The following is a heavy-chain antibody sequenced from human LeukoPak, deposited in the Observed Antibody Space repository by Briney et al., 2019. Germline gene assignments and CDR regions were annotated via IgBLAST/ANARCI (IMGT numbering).Heavy chain of an antibody. J-gene: IGHJ4*02. Sequence: SETLSLTCAVYRGSFSGYYWSWIRQPPGKGLEWIGEIHHNGSTNYNPSLKSRVTISVDTSKTQFSLKLSSVTAADTAVYYCAREGDSSVYYDYWGQGTLVTVSS. CDR3: AREGDSSVYYDY. CDR1: RGSFSGYY. CDR2: IHHNGST. V-gene: IGHV4-34*01. D-gene: IGHD3-22*01.